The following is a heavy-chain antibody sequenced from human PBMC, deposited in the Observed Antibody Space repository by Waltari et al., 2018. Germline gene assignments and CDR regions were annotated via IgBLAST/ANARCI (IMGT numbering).Heavy chain of an antibody. CDR3: ARGGGPIRVPFDY. D-gene: IGHD5-12*01. Sequence: QVQLQESGPGLVKPSETLSLICTVSGDSLNTYSWSWIRQPPGKGLEWIGYVYYSGNTNYNPSLKSRVTMSVDTSKNQFSLKLTSLTAADTAIYYCARGGGPIRVPFDYWGQGTLVTVSS. J-gene: IGHJ4*02. V-gene: IGHV4-59*12. CDR2: VYYSGNT. CDR1: GDSLNTYS.